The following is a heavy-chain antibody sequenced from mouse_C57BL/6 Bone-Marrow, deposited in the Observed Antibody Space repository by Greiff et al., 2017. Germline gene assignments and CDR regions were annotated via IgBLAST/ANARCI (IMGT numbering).Heavy chain of an antibody. V-gene: IGHV1-26*01. Sequence: EVKLQQSGPELVKPGASVKISCKASGYTFTDYYMNWVKQSHGKSLEWIGDINPNNGGTSYNQKFKGKATLTVDKSSSTAYMELRSLTSEDPAVYYCARSPYPYYFDYWGQGTTLTVSS. CDR2: INPNNGGT. J-gene: IGHJ2*01. CDR3: ARSPYPYYFDY. CDR1: GYTFTDYY. D-gene: IGHD5-1*01.